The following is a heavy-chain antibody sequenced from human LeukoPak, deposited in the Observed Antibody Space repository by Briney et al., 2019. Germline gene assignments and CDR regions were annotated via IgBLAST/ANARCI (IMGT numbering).Heavy chain of an antibody. CDR3: ARRDTGWNYCDY. J-gene: IGHJ4*02. V-gene: IGHV4-59*08. D-gene: IGHD6-19*01. Sequence: PSETLSLTCTISGGSINGHYWSWMRQPPGKRLEWIGDINYKGSTKYNPSLKRRVTISVDTSKNHLSLNLTSVLAADTAIYYCARRDTGWNYCDYWGQGILVTVSS. CDR1: GGSINGHY. CDR2: INYKGST.